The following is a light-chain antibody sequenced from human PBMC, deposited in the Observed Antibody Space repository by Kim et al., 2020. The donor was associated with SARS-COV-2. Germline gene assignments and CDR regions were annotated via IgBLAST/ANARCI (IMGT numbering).Light chain of an antibody. V-gene: IGLV3-9*01. CDR1: NIGGKN. J-gene: IGLJ3*02. CDR2: RDR. CDR3: QVWDSSAEV. Sequence: SVALGQTARIACGGNNIGGKNVHWYQQKPGQAPVLVLYRDRNRPSGIPERFSGSNSGNPATLTISRAQAGDESDYYCQVWDSSAEVFGGGTQLTVL.